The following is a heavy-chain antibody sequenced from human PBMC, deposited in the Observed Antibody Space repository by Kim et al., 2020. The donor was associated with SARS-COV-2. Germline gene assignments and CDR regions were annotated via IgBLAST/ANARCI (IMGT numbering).Heavy chain of an antibody. D-gene: IGHD3-22*01. CDR2: ISYHGSNE. CDR3: AKGDYYDSSDYYLDF. CDR1: GFTFNYYG. Sequence: GGSLRLSCSASGFTFNYYGMHWVRQAPGKGLEWVTLISYHGSNEYYADSVKGRFTISRDNSKNTLYLQMNSLRPEDTAVYYCAKGDYYDSSDYYLDFWGPGTLVPVSS. J-gene: IGHJ4*02. V-gene: IGHV3-30*18.